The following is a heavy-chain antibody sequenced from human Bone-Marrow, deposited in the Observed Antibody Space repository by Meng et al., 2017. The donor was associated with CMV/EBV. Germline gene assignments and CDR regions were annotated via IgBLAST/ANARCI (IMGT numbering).Heavy chain of an antibody. CDR2: ISYDVSNE. Sequence: GLTCSTYGMHCVRQAPGKGLEGVTIISYDVSNEYYADSVKCVNTISRDNSNNTMYLQMISLRAEDAAVYYCANTEGYCPSITCHAGYWGQGTLVTVSS. CDR1: GLTCSTYG. D-gene: IGHD2/OR15-2a*01. V-gene: IGHV3-30-3*02. J-gene: IGHJ4*02. CDR3: ANTEGYCPSITCHAGY.